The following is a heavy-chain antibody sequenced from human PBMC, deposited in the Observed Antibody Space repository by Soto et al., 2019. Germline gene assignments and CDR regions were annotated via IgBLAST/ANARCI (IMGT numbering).Heavy chain of an antibody. Sequence: QVQLQESGPGLVKPSQTLSLTCTVSGGSISSGDYYWSWIRQPPGKGLEWIGYIYYSGSTYYNPSPKSRVSISVDTSKNQFALKLSSVTAADTVVYYCAREKHDFWSGYYAVGMDVWGQGTTVTVSS. CDR1: GGSISSGDYY. J-gene: IGHJ6*02. V-gene: IGHV4-30-4*01. CDR3: AREKHDFWSGYYAVGMDV. D-gene: IGHD3-3*01. CDR2: IYYSGST.